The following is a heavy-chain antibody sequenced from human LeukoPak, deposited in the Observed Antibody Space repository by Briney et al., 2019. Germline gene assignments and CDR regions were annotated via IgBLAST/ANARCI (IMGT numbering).Heavy chain of an antibody. D-gene: IGHD4-17*01. CDR1: GDSVSNTRSA. V-gene: IGHV6-1*01. CDR3: ARRDYGDYVNHFQH. CDR2: TYYRSKWYN. Sequence: SQTLSLTCAISGDSVSNTRSAWNWIRQSPSRGLEWLGRTYYRSKWYNDYAVSVKSRITINPDTSKNQFSLKLSSVTAADTAVYYCARRDYGDYVNHFQHWGQGTLVTVSS. J-gene: IGHJ1*01.